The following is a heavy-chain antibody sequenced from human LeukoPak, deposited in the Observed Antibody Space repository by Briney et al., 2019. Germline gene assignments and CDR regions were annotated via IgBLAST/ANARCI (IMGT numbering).Heavy chain of an antibody. CDR1: GYTFTGYY. J-gene: IGHJ4*02. V-gene: IGHV1-2*02. Sequence: ASVKVSCKASGYTFTGYYIHWVRQAPGQGLEWMGWINPNSGGTNYAQKFQGRVTMTRDTSISTAYMELSRLRSDDTAVYYCARDLSHRPNTAMVDFDYWGQGTLGTVSS. CDR2: INPNSGGT. CDR3: ARDLSHRPNTAMVDFDY. D-gene: IGHD5-18*01.